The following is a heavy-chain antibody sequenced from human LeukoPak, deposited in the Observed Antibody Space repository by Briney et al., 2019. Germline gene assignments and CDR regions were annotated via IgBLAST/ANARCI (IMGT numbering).Heavy chain of an antibody. CDR3: ARELRVFEYSSSSVDY. CDR1: GGSISNYY. CDR2: IYTTGST. Sequence: SETLSLTCTVSGGSISNYYWNWIRQPAGKGLEWIGRIYTTGSTNYNPSLKNRVTMSVDTSKTQFSLKLRSVTAADTAVYYCARELRVFEYSSSSVDYWGQGTLVTVSS. J-gene: IGHJ4*02. V-gene: IGHV4-4*07. D-gene: IGHD6-6*01.